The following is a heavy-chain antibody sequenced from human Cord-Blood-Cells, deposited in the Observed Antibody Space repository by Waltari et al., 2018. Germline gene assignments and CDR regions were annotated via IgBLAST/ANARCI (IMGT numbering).Heavy chain of an antibody. CDR1: GYSISSGYY. V-gene: IGHV4-38-2*02. Sequence: QVQLQESGPGLVKPSETLSLTCAVSGYSISSGYYWGWSRQPPGKGLEWIGSIFHSGSTYYNPSLKSRVTISVDTSKNQFSLKLSSVTAADTAVYYCARDGKVYSSSYYYYYYGMDVWGQGTTVTVSS. CDR3: ARDGKVYSSSYYYYYYGMDV. D-gene: IGHD6-6*01. CDR2: IFHSGST. J-gene: IGHJ6*02.